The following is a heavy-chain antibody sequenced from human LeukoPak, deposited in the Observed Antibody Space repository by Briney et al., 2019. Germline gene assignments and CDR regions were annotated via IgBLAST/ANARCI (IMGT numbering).Heavy chain of an antibody. Sequence: GASMKVSCKASGYTFTSYGISWVRQAPGQGLEWMGWISAYNGNTNYAQKLQGRVTMTTDTSTSTAYMELRSLRSDDTAVYYCARRPAPGASLTTGAITFDYWGQGTLVTVSS. J-gene: IGHJ4*02. CDR2: ISAYNGNT. D-gene: IGHD4-17*01. CDR3: ARRPAPGASLTTGAITFDY. CDR1: GYTFTSYG. V-gene: IGHV1-18*04.